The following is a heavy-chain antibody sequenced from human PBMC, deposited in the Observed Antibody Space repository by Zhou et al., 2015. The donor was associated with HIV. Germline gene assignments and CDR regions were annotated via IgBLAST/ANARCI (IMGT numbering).Heavy chain of an antibody. CDR2: IIPIFGTA. V-gene: IGHV1-69*01. Sequence: QVQLVQSGAEVKKPGSSVKVSCKASGGTFSSYAISWVRQAPGQGLEWMGGIIPIFGTANYAQKFQGRVTITADESTSTAYMELSSLRSEDTAVYYCALVGGMATVSLAEHKNRDYYYYGMDVWGQGTTVTVSS. J-gene: IGHJ6*02. CDR1: GGTFSSYA. D-gene: IGHD5-24*01. CDR3: ALVGGMATVSLAEHKNRDYYYYGMDV.